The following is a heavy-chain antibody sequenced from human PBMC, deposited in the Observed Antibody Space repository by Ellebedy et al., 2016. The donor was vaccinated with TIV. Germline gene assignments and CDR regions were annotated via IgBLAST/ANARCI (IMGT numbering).Heavy chain of an antibody. D-gene: IGHD3-3*01. Sequence: SETLSLXXAVYGGSFSGYYWSWIRQPPGKGLEWIGEINHSGSTNYNPSLKSRVTISVDTSKNQFSLKLSSVTAADTAVYYCARVTYDFWSGYYRYYYYGMDVWGQGTTVTVSS. CDR1: GGSFSGYY. CDR3: ARVTYDFWSGYYRYYYYGMDV. CDR2: INHSGST. J-gene: IGHJ6*02. V-gene: IGHV4-34*01.